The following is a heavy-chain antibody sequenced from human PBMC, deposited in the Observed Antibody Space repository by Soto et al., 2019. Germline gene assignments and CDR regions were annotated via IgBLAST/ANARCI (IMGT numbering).Heavy chain of an antibody. Sequence: LLVESGGGLVQPGGSLRVSCVASGLTFSDTSMTWVRQAPGKGLEWVSTIYSGGNTHYADSVKGRFTISRDNSKSTVYLQMNNLKDEDTAVYYCARDQGYSGSGRGWFDPWGQGTLVTVSS. J-gene: IGHJ5*02. D-gene: IGHD3-10*01. CDR3: ARDQGYSGSGRGWFDP. CDR1: GLTFSDTS. V-gene: IGHV3-66*01. CDR2: IYSGGNT.